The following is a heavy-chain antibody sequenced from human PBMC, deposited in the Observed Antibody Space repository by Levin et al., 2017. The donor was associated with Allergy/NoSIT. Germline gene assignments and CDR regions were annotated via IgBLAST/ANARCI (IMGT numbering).Heavy chain of an antibody. V-gene: IGHV3-11*03. D-gene: IGHD2-15*01. Sequence: GESLKISCAASGFSFSDSYMTWIRQAPGKGLEWVSYISRRGDYANYADSVKGRFTISRDNAKNSLSLHMNSLRAEDTAVYYCARTVGSGDCSGGSCSNWFDPWGQGTLVTVSS. CDR1: GFSFSDSY. CDR2: ISRRGDYA. CDR3: ARTVGSGDCSGGSCSNWFDP. J-gene: IGHJ5*02.